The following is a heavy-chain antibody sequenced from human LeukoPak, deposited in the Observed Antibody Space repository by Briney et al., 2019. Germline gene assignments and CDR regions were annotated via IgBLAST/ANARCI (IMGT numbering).Heavy chain of an antibody. V-gene: IGHV4-4*07. CDR2: IYTSGST. CDR1: GGSISSYY. CDR3: ARDQFGYCSSTSCYRSYYYYYMDV. D-gene: IGHD2-2*02. Sequence: PSETLSLTCTVSGGSISSYYWSWIRQPAGKGLEWIGRIYTSGSTNYNPSLKSRVTISVDTSKNQFSLKLSSVTAADTAVYYCARDQFGYCSSTSCYRSYYYYYMDVWGKGTTVTISS. J-gene: IGHJ6*03.